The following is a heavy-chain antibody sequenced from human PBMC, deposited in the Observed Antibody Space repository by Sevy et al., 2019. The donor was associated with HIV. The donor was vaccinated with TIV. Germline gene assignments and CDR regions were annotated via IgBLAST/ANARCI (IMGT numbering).Heavy chain of an antibody. CDR2: IWYDGTNE. D-gene: IGHD3-3*01. Sequence: GGSLRLSCAASGFTFSSYAIHWVRQAPGKGLEWVAVIWYDGTNEYYADSVKGRFTISRDNSKNTQYLQMNSLRAEDTAVYYCAREGLLDWFFSFDYWGPRTLVTVSS. J-gene: IGHJ4*02. CDR1: GFTFSSYA. CDR3: AREGLLDWFFSFDY. V-gene: IGHV3-33*01.